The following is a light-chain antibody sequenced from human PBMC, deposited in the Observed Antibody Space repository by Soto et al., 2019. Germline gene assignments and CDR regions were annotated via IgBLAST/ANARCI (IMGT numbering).Light chain of an antibody. CDR1: KIGSKS. CDR2: YDS. J-gene: IGLJ2*01. Sequence: SYELTQLPSVSVAPGKTARITCGGNKIGSKSVHWYQQKAGQGPILAMYYDSDRPSGIPERFSGSNSGNTATLTISPVEAGDEADYYCQVWDISSNHVVFGGGTKLTVL. V-gene: IGLV3-21*04. CDR3: QVWDISSNHVV.